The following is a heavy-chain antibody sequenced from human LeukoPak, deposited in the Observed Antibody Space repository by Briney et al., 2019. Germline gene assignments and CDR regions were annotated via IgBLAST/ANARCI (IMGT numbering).Heavy chain of an antibody. CDR1: GFTFSSYS. D-gene: IGHD3-22*01. V-gene: IGHV3-21*01. CDR3: ARGDYYDSSGYSAD. J-gene: IGHJ4*02. Sequence: GGSLRLSCAASGFTFSSYSMNWVRQAPGKGLEWVSSISSSSSYINYADSVKGRFTISRDNAKNSLYLQMNSLRAEDTAVYYCARGDYYDSSGYSADWGQGTLVTVSS. CDR2: ISSSSSYI.